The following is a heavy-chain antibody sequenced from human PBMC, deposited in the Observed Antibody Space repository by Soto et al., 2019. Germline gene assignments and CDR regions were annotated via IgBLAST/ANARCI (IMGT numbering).Heavy chain of an antibody. CDR1: GYSFTSYW. Sequence: PGESLKISCKGSGYSFTSYWISWVRQMPGKGLVWMGRIDPSDSYTNYSPSFQGHVTISADKSISTAYLQWSSLKASDTAMYYCARQLGHYDSSGYYYVAFDIWGQGTMVTVSS. J-gene: IGHJ3*02. CDR3: ARQLGHYDSSGYYYVAFDI. D-gene: IGHD3-22*01. CDR2: IDPSDSYT. V-gene: IGHV5-10-1*01.